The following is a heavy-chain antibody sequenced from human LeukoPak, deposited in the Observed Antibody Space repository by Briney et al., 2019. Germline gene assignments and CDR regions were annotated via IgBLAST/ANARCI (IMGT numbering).Heavy chain of an antibody. CDR1: GISLTNYG. J-gene: IGHJ4*02. CDR3: AKRGVVIRVILVGFHKEAYYFDS. CDR2: ISGSGGGT. V-gene: IGHV3-23*01. Sequence: GGALRLSCAVSGISLTNYGMSSVRQAPGKGVERVAGISGSGGGTNSADSVKGRVTMSRDNPQNTLYLQMNRLRAKDTAVYFCAKRGVVIRVILVGFHKEAYYFDSWGQGALVTVSS. D-gene: IGHD3-22*01.